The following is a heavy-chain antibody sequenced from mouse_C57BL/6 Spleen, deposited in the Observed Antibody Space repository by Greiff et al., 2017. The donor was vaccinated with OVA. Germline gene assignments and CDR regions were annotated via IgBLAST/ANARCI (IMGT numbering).Heavy chain of an antibody. V-gene: IGHV1-81*01. CDR1: GYTFTSYG. J-gene: IGHJ2*01. CDR3: ARSILGRERGPYYFDY. D-gene: IGHD4-1*01. CDR2: IYPRSGNT. Sequence: QVQLQQSGAELARPGASVKLSCKASGYTFTSYGISWVKQRTGQGLEWIGEIYPRSGNTYYNEKFKGKATLTADKSSSTAYMELRSLTSEDSAVYFCARSILGRERGPYYFDYWGQGTTRTVAS.